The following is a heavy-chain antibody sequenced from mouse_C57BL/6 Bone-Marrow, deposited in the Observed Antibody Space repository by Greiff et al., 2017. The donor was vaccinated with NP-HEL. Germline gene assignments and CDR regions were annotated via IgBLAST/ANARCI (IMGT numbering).Heavy chain of an antibody. CDR2: ISSGSSTI. J-gene: IGHJ1*03. Sequence: EVQRVESGGGLVKPGGSLKLSCAASGFTFSDYGMHWVRQAPEQGLEWVAYISSGSSTIYYADTVKGRFTIPRDNAKNTLFLQMTSLRSEDTAMYYCARPGSSYKDWYFDVWGTGTTVTVSS. CDR3: ARPGSSYKDWYFDV. CDR1: GFTFSDYG. D-gene: IGHD1-1*01. V-gene: IGHV5-17*01.